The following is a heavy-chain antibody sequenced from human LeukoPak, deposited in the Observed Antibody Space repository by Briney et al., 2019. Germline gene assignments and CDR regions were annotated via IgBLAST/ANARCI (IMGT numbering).Heavy chain of an antibody. CDR2: IYYSGST. CDR1: GGSISSYY. J-gene: IGHJ6*03. D-gene: IGHD3-22*01. CDR3: ARGNYYDSSGYYTYYYYYYMDV. Sequence: PSETLSLTCTVSGGSISSYYWSWIRQPPGKGLEWIGYIYYSGSTNYNPSLKSRVTISVDTSKNQFSLKLSSVTAADTAVYYCARGNYYDSSGYYTYYYYYYMDVWGKGTTVTVSS. V-gene: IGHV4-59*01.